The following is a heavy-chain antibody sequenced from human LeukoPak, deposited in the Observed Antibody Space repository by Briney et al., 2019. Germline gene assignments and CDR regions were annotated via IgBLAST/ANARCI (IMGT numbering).Heavy chain of an antibody. CDR1: GFTFSNYA. D-gene: IGHD5-12*01. V-gene: IGHV3-30-3*01. CDR2: ISYDGSKK. Sequence: PGGSLRLSCAASGFTFSNYAMHWVRQAPHKGLEWVAVISYDGSKKYYADSVKGRFTISRDNSKNTLSLQMDSLRVDDTAMYYCARDHSGYDYWFGYWGQGTLVTVSS. CDR3: ARDHSGYDYWFGY. J-gene: IGHJ4*02.